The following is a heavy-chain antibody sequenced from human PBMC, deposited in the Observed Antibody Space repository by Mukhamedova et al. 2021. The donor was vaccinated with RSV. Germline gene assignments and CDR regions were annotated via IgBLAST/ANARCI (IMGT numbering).Heavy chain of an antibody. CDR3: ARGRPLLWFGARVGLDY. J-gene: IGHJ4*02. Sequence: NHSGSTNYNPSLKSRVTISVDTSKNQFSLKLSSVTAADTAVYYCARGRPLLWFGARVGLDYWGQGTLVTVSS. D-gene: IGHD3-10*01. CDR2: NHSGST. V-gene: IGHV4-34*01.